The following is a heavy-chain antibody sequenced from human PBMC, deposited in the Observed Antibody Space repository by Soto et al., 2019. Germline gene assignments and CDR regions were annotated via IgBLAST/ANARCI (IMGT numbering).Heavy chain of an antibody. J-gene: IGHJ3*02. V-gene: IGHV4-39*01. CDR1: GGSISSSSYY. CDR2: IYYSGST. Sequence: SETLSLTCTVSGGSISSSSYYWGWIRQPPGKGLEWIGSIYYSGSTYYNPSLKSRVTISVDTSKNQFSLKLSSVTAADTAVYYCARYCSGGSCYSDAFDIWGQGTMVTVS. CDR3: ARYCSGGSCYSDAFDI. D-gene: IGHD2-15*01.